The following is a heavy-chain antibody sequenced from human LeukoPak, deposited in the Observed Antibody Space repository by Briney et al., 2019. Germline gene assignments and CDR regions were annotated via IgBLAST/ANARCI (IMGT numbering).Heavy chain of an antibody. CDR3: ARENNDYGGKKAFDY. J-gene: IGHJ4*02. CDR1: GGSISSYF. CDR2: IHYSGNT. V-gene: IGHV4-30-4*01. Sequence: PSETLSLTCTVSGGSISSYFWSWIRQPPGKGLEWIGHIHYSGNTYYNPSLKSRVSISVDTSKNQFSLKLSSVTAADTAVYYCARENNDYGGKKAFDYWGQETLVTVSS. D-gene: IGHD4-23*01.